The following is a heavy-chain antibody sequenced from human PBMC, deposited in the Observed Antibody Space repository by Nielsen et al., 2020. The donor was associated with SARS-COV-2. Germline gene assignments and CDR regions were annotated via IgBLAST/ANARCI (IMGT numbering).Heavy chain of an antibody. V-gene: IGHV3-11*01. CDR1: GFTFSNAW. J-gene: IGHJ4*02. D-gene: IGHD6-13*01. Sequence: GESLKISCAASGFTFSNAWMSWVRQAPGKALEWLSYIGGNGRNIFYADSVKGRFTISRDNAKNSMYLQMNSLRVEDTAVYYCARVGGSSWYFDNWGQGTLVTVSS. CDR2: IGGNGRNI. CDR3: ARVGGSSWYFDN.